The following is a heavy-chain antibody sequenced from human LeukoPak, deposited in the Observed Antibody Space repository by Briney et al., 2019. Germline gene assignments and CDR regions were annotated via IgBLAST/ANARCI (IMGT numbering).Heavy chain of an antibody. V-gene: IGHV4-4*07. CDR1: GGSISSYS. CDR2: IYNSGST. J-gene: IGHJ4*02. CDR3: ARDSKDSYLHY. Sequence: SETLSLTCTVSGGSISSYSWTWIRQPAGKGLEWIGRIYNSGSTDYSPSLKSRVTMSADTSKNQFSLKVTSVTAADTAVYYCARDSKDSYLHYWGQGTLVTVSS.